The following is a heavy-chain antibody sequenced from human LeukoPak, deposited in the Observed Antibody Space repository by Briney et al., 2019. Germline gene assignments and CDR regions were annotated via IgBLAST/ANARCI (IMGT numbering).Heavy chain of an antibody. Sequence: ASVKVSCKASGYTLTDYYVHWVRQAPGQGLERMGIINPSGGTTNYAQKFQGRLTMTRDTSTSTVYMELSRLRSEDTAVYYCARDLAIIVLVGTSPMGWFDPWGQGTLVTVSS. CDR1: GYTLTDYY. CDR2: INPSGGTT. V-gene: IGHV1-46*01. D-gene: IGHD2-15*01. CDR3: ARDLAIIVLVGTSPMGWFDP. J-gene: IGHJ5*02.